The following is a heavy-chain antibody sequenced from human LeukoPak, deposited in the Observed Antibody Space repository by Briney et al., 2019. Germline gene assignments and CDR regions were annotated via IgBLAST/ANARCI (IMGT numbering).Heavy chain of an antibody. D-gene: IGHD3-22*01. V-gene: IGHV3-74*01. CDR1: GFTFSSYW. J-gene: IGHJ4*02. CDR2: INSDGSST. Sequence: GGSLRLSCAASGFTFSSYWMHWVRQAPGKGLVWVSRINSDGSSTSYADSVKGRFTISRDNAKNTLYLQMNSLRAEDTAVYYCAREYYYDSSGYYFPIDYWGQGTLVTVSS. CDR3: AREYYYDSSGYYFPIDY.